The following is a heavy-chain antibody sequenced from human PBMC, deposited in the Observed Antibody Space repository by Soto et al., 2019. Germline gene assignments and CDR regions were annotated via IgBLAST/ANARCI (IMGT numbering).Heavy chain of an antibody. D-gene: IGHD1-1*01. CDR2: ISAYNGNT. Sequence: ASVKVSCKASGYTFTSYGISWVRQAPGQGLEWMGWISAYNGNTNYAQKLQGRVTMTTDTSTSTAYMELRSLRSDDTAVYYCARDLGGTTGTNWFDPWGQGTLVTVSS. CDR3: ARDLGGTTGTNWFDP. CDR1: GYTFTSYG. V-gene: IGHV1-18*01. J-gene: IGHJ5*02.